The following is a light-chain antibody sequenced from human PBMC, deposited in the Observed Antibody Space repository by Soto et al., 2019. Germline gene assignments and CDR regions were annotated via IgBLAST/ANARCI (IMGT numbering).Light chain of an antibody. Sequence: EIVMTQSPATLSVSPGERATLSCRASQSVSSNLAWYQQKPGQAPRLLIYGASTSATGIPARFSGSGSGTWFTLTISSLQSEDFTVYYCQQYNTWPPYTFGQGTKLEIK. CDR3: QQYNTWPPYT. CDR1: QSVSSN. CDR2: GAS. J-gene: IGKJ2*01. V-gene: IGKV3-15*01.